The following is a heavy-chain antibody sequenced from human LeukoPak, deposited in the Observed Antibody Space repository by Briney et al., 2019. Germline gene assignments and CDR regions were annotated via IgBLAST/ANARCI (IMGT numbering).Heavy chain of an antibody. CDR2: ISIGGRTI. D-gene: IGHD5-12*01. V-gene: IGHV3-48*04. J-gene: IGHJ4*02. Sequence: GGSLRLSCVASGFTFSSYSMNWVRQAPGKGLEWVSYISIGGRTIYYADSVKGRFTISRDNAKNSVYLQMNSLRAEDTAVYYCAREMGGYPFDYWGQGALVTVSS. CDR1: GFTFSSYS. CDR3: AREMGGYPFDY.